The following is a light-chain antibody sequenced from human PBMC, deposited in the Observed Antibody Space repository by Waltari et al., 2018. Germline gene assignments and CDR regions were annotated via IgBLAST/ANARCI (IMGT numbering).Light chain of an antibody. CDR2: WTS. CDR1: QSISYSPNNKNY. J-gene: IGKJ5*01. V-gene: IGKV4-1*01. Sequence: DIVMTQSPDSLPVSLGERVTINCKSRQSISYSPNNKNYLAWYQQKPGQPPKLLFYWTSTRGSGVPDRFSGSGSGTDFTLTISSLQAEDVAVYYCQQYYSSPITFGQGTRLEIK. CDR3: QQYYSSPIT.